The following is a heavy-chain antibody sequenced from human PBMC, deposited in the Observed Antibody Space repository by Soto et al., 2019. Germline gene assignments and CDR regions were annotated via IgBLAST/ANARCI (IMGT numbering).Heavy chain of an antibody. J-gene: IGHJ6*02. CDR2: ISGNSGSL. CDR3: AKARYSSSAYYHYGMDA. CDR1: VFFFYYYP. D-gene: IGHD6-6*01. Sequence: GVSLRLSCAASVFFFYYYPMHWVPQATRKVLEWVAVISGNSGSLGYAGSVKGRFTIYRDNAKNSRYLQMNRLRAEETALYYCAKARYSSSAYYHYGMDAWGQGTTVTVSS. V-gene: IGHV3-9*01.